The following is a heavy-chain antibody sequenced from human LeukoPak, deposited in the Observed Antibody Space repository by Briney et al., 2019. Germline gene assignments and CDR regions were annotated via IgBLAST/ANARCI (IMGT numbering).Heavy chain of an antibody. J-gene: IGHJ5*02. CDR2: ISSSSSYI. V-gene: IGHV3-21*01. CDR1: GFTFSSYS. Sequence: GGSLRLSCAASGFTFSSYSMNWVRQAPGKGLEWVSSISSSSSYIYYADSVKGRFTISRDNAKNSLYLQMNSLRAEDTAVYYCASPVAGTYDHPPPWGQGTLVTVSS. CDR3: ASPVAGTYDHPPP. D-gene: IGHD6-19*01.